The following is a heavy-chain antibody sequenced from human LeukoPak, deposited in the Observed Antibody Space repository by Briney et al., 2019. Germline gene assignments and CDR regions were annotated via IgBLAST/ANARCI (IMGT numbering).Heavy chain of an antibody. V-gene: IGHV3-66*01. CDR2: IYSGGST. Sequence: GGSLRLSCAASGFTVSSNYMSWVRQAPGKGLEWVSVIYSGGSTYYADSVRGRFTISRDNAKNSVYLQMNSLRAEDTAVYYCARVRYSSGYIFDYWGQGTLVTVSS. J-gene: IGHJ4*02. D-gene: IGHD5-18*01. CDR1: GFTVSSNY. CDR3: ARVRYSSGYIFDY.